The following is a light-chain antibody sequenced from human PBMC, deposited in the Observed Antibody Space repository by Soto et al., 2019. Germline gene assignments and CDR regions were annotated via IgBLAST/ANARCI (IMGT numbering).Light chain of an antibody. CDR2: GTS. CDR3: QQYDSVPPWT. CDR1: RTVGRSY. J-gene: IGKJ1*01. V-gene: IGKV3-20*01. Sequence: ETVLTQSPDIMYLSPGERDTLSCRASRTVGRSYLAWYQQKPGQAPRLLIFGTSTTATAIPDRFSGGGSGTDFTLTISSLDPEDYAVYFCQQYDSVPPWTFGQGTRVEV.